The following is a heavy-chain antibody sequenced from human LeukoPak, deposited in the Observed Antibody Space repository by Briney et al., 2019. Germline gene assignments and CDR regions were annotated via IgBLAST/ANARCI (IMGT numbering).Heavy chain of an antibody. V-gene: IGHV1-46*01. Sequence: ASVKVSCTASGYTFTSYGISWVRQAPGQGLEWMGMIYPRDGSTSYAQKFQGRVTVTSDTSTSTVHMELSGLRSEDTAVYYCARDQEGFDYWGQGTLVTVSS. J-gene: IGHJ4*02. CDR3: ARDQEGFDY. CDR1: GYTFTSYG. CDR2: IYPRDGST.